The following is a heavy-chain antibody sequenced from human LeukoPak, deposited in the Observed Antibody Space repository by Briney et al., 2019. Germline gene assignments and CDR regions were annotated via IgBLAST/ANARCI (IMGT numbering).Heavy chain of an antibody. CDR3: ASLDGGDGYNHFDY. Sequence: TSETLSLTCTVSGGSISSYCWSWLRQPPGKGLEWIGYTYYSGSTNYNPSLKSRVTISVDTSKNQFSLKLSSVTAADTAVYYCASLDGGDGYNHFDYWGQGTLVTVSS. CDR2: TYYSGST. CDR1: GGSISSYC. J-gene: IGHJ4*02. V-gene: IGHV4-59*01. D-gene: IGHD5-24*01.